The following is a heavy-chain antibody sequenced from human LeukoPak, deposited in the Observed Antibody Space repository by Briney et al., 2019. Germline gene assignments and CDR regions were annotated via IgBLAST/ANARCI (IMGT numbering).Heavy chain of an antibody. V-gene: IGHV1-18*01. CDR2: ISAYNGNT. CDR3: ARGDRDYDILTGYSKSWFDP. CDR1: GYTFTSYG. D-gene: IGHD3-9*01. J-gene: IGHJ5*02. Sequence: GASVKVSRKDSGYTFTSYGISWVRQAPGQGLEWMGWISAYNGNTNYAQKLQGRVTMTTDTSTSTAYMELRSLRSDDTAVYYCARGDRDYDILTGYSKSWFDPWGQGTLVTVSS.